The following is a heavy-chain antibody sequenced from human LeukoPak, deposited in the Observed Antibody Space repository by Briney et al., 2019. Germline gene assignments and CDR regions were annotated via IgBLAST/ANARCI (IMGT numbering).Heavy chain of an antibody. CDR1: GYSFTSYW. V-gene: IGHV5-51*01. CDR3: ARRNNYYGSGSYYNWFDP. J-gene: IGHJ5*02. D-gene: IGHD3-10*01. CDR2: IYPGDSDT. Sequence: GESLKISCKGSGYSFTSYWIGRVRQMPGKGLEWMGIIYPGDSDTRYSPSFQGQVTISADKSISTAYLQWSSLKASDTAMYYCARRNNYYGSGSYYNWFDPWGQGTLVTVSS.